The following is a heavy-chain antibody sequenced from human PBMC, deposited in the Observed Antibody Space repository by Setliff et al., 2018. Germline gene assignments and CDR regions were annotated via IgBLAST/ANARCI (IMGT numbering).Heavy chain of an antibody. J-gene: IGHJ5*02. V-gene: IGHV3-20*04. D-gene: IGHD3-22*01. CDR3: AKEDYSDSSGYYYETPWFDP. CDR1: GFTLSDYW. Sequence: PGGSLRLSCAASGFTLSDYWMAWVRQAPGKGPEWVSGINWNGRSTGYADSVKGRFTISRDNSQNTVFLQVNSLRPEDSAVYYCAKEDYSDSSGYYYETPWFDPWGQGTLVTVSS. CDR2: INWNGRST.